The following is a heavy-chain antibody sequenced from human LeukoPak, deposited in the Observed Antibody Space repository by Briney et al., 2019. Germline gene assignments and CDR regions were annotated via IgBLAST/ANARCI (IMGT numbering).Heavy chain of an antibody. V-gene: IGHV5-51*01. CDR3: ARQSRDGSKTRGYYFDY. D-gene: IGHD3-10*01. CDR2: IYPADSDT. J-gene: IGHJ4*02. CDR1: GYIFTHYW. Sequence: GESLKISCQVSGYIFTHYWIGWVRQMPGNGLESMGIIYPADSDTTYSPSFQGQVTISADKPISTVYLQWSSLKASDTAVYYCARQSRDGSKTRGYYFDYWGQGTLVTVSS.